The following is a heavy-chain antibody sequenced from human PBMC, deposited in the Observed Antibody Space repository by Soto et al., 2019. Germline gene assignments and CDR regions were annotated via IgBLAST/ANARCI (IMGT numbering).Heavy chain of an antibody. D-gene: IGHD6-13*01. CDR1: GGTISSHR. CDR3: VRDSVSKLSSR. CDR2: IVPIYRTA. V-gene: IGHV1-69*13. J-gene: IGHJ4*02. Sequence: VKVSRKGSGGTISSHRVNFVCRPPGQGLEWVGWIVPIYRTADYAQKFQGRVTITADESARTSYMELRSLKSQDTVVYDSVRDSVSKLSSRWGQGTLVNLSS.